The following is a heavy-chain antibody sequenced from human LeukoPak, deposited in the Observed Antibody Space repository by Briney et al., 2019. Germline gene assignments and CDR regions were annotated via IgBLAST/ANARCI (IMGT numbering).Heavy chain of an antibody. J-gene: IGHJ6*03. V-gene: IGHV4-39*07. D-gene: IGHD3-22*01. CDR1: GGSISSSSYY. Sequence: KPSETLSLTCTISGGSISSSSYYWGWIRQPPGKGQEWIGTIDHSGSAYYRPSLKSRATISVDTSKRQFSLKLSSVTAADTAVYYCARETNDYFDSSAYMDVWGQGTTVTVSS. CDR3: ARETNDYFDSSAYMDV. CDR2: IDHSGSA.